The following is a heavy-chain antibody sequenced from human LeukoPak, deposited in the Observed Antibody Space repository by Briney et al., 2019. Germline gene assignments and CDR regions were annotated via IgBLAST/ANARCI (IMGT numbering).Heavy chain of an antibody. J-gene: IGHJ4*02. V-gene: IGHV3-33*01. CDR1: GFTFSSYG. CDR2: IWYDGSNK. CDR3: ARVVDFWSGYYTGIDY. D-gene: IGHD3-3*01. Sequence: GGSLRLSCAASGFTFSSYGMHWVRQAPGKGLEWVAVIWYDGSNKYYADSVKGRFTISRDNSKNTLYLQMNSLRAEDTAVYYCARVVDFWSGYYTGIDYWGQGTLVTVSS.